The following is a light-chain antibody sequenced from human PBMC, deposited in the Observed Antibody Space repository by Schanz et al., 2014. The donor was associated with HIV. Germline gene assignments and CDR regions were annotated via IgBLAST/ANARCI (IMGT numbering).Light chain of an antibody. CDR2: NNN. V-gene: IGLV1-44*01. Sequence: QSVLTQPPSASGTPGQRVTISCSGTSSNIGSNNVNWYQHLAGTAPKLLIYNNNQRPSGVPDRFSGSKSGTSASLAISGLQPEDESDYYCAAWDDSLDVVLFGGGTKLSVL. J-gene: IGLJ3*02. CDR1: SSNIGSNN. CDR3: AAWDDSLDVVL.